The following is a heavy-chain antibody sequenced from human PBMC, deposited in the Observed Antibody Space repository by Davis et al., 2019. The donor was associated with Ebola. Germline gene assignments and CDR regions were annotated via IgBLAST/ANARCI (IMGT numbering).Heavy chain of an antibody. J-gene: IGHJ3*02. CDR1: CYTFTSYD. D-gene: IGHD1-26*01. CDR2: MNPNSGNT. CDR3: ARRVGATGI. V-gene: IGHV1-8*01. Sequence: AASAQVSCKASCYTFTSYDINWVRQATGQGPAWMGWMNPNSGNTGYAQKFQGRVTMTRNTSISTAYMELSSLRSEDTAVYYCARRVGATGIWGQGTMVTVSS.